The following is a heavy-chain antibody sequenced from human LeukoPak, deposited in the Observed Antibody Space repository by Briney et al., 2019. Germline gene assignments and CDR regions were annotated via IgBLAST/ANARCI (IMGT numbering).Heavy chain of an antibody. CDR3: ARMYYDFWRGWFDP. V-gene: IGHV4-59*08. CDR2: IYYSGST. D-gene: IGHD3-3*01. CDR1: GGSISSYY. J-gene: IGHJ5*02. Sequence: SETLSLTCTVSGGSISSYYWSWIRQPPGKGLEWIGYIYYSGSTNYSPSLKSRVTISVDTSKNQFSLKLSSVTAADTAVHYCARMYYDFWRGWFDPWGQGTLVTVSS.